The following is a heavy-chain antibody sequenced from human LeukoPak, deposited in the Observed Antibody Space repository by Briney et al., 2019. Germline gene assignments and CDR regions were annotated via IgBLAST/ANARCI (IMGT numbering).Heavy chain of an antibody. V-gene: IGHV1-2*06. CDR3: ARGLHYDRDY. CDR2: INPNSGGT. CDR1: GYTFTGYY. Sequence: AASVKVSCKASGYTFTGYYMHWVRQAPAQGLEWMGRINPNSGGTNYEQKFQGRVTMTRDTSISTAYMELSRLTADDTAVYYCARGLHYDRDYWGQGTLVTVSS. D-gene: IGHD3-22*01. J-gene: IGHJ4*02.